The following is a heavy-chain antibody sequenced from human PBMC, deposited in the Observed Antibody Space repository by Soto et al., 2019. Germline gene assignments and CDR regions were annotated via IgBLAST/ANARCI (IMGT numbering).Heavy chain of an antibody. Sequence: PGGSLRLSCAASGFTVSSYWMHWVRQAPGKGLVWVSRINSDGSSTSYADSVKGRFTISRDNAKNTLYLQMNSLRAEDTAVYYCARAILNYSSSWFKDTSNYYMDVWGKGTTVTVSS. CDR1: GFTVSSYW. CDR3: ARAILNYSSSWFKDTSNYYMDV. CDR2: INSDGSST. J-gene: IGHJ6*03. D-gene: IGHD6-13*01. V-gene: IGHV3-74*01.